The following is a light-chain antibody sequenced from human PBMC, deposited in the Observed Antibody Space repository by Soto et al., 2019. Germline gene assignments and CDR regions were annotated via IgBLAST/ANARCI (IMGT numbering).Light chain of an antibody. CDR3: HQYADSPQT. V-gene: IGKV3-11*01. Sequence: IVLTQSPATPSFSPGERAPLSPRASQSVSSYLAWYQQKPGQAPRLLIHAASTGATGIPARFRGSGSGTDFALTISSLEPEDSAVYFCHQYADSPQTFGQGTKVDIK. CDR1: QSVSSY. J-gene: IGKJ2*01. CDR2: AAS.